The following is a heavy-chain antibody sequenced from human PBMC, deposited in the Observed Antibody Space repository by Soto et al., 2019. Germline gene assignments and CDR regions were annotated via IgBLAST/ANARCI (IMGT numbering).Heavy chain of an antibody. Sequence: PGGSLRLSCVASGFSLANYPMNWVRQTPGKGLEWISYSSPRGDTIYYADSVEGRFTISRDNARNSLSLHMSSLRDEDSALYYCAKGTHTNVGWPYYVESWGQGGPVTVS. CDR1: GFSLANYP. D-gene: IGHD3-10*02. CDR2: SSPRGDTI. CDR3: AKGTHTNVGWPYYVES. J-gene: IGHJ4*02. V-gene: IGHV3-48*02.